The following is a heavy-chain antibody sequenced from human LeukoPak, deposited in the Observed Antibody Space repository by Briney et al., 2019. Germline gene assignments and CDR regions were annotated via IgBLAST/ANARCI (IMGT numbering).Heavy chain of an antibody. CDR2: ISGSGGST. CDR1: GFSFGNHA. J-gene: IGHJ4*02. CDR3: AKDQWGYCSGGSCYQAPYYFDY. Sequence: GGSLRLSCAASGFSFGNHAMSWVRQAPGKGLEWVSAISGSGGSTYYADSVKGRFTISRDNSKNTLYLQMNSLRAEDTAVYYCAKDQWGYCSGGSCYQAPYYFDYWGQGTLVTVSS. D-gene: IGHD2-15*01. V-gene: IGHV3-23*01.